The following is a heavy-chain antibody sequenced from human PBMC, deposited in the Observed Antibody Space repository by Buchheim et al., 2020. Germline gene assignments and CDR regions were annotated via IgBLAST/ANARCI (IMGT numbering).Heavy chain of an antibody. V-gene: IGHV4-4*02. CDR2: VSESGET. CDR3: ASLSKDF. J-gene: IGHJ4*02. CDR1: GASVSSSDW. Sequence: QVQLQESGPGLVKPSGTLSLTCSIAGASVSSSDWWNWVRQPPGKGLEWVGEVSESGETHYLPSLKSRFTMSLDKSLNQFSLTLHSVTAADTAVYYCASLSKDFWGRGTL.